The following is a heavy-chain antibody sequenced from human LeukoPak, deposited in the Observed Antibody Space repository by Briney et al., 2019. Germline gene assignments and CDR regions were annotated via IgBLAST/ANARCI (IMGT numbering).Heavy chain of an antibody. CDR2: INTNTGNP. CDR1: GYTFTHYA. CDR3: AKSLYSSGWSASFDY. D-gene: IGHD6-19*01. J-gene: IGHJ4*02. Sequence: ASVKVSCKASGYTFTHYAMNWVRQAPGQGLEWMGWINTNTGNPTYAQGFTGRFVFSLDTSVSTAYLQISSLKAEDTAVYYCAKSLYSSGWSASFDYWGQGTLVTVSS. V-gene: IGHV7-4-1*02.